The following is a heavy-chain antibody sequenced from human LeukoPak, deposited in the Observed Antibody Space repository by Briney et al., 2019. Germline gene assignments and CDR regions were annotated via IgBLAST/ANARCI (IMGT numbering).Heavy chain of an antibody. CDR2: AKNKANSYTT. J-gene: IGHJ1*01. Sequence: GGSLRLSCAASGFTFSDHYMDWVRQAPGKGLEWVGRAKNKANSYTTEYAASVKGRFTISRDDSQNSLYLQMNSLKTEDTAVYYCARVGRSEYFQHWGQGTLVTVSS. V-gene: IGHV3-72*01. CDR1: GFTFSDHY. CDR3: ARVGRSEYFQH. D-gene: IGHD3-10*01.